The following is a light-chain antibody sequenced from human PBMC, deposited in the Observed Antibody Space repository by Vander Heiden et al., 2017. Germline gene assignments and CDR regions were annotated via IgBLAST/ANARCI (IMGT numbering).Light chain of an antibody. CDR2: KDS. Sequence: SYELTQPPSVSVSPGQTARITCSGDALPKQYAFWYQQKPGQAPVLVMYKDSERSSGIPDRFSGSSSGTTVTLTISGVQGEDEADYYCQSADSSGADVVFGGGTKLTVL. V-gene: IGLV3-25*03. CDR1: ALPKQY. CDR3: QSADSSGADVV. J-gene: IGLJ2*01.